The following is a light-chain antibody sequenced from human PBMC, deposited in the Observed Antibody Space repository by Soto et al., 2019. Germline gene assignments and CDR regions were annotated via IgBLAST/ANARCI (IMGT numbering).Light chain of an antibody. CDR3: QQRFSWPPT. Sequence: EIGLTQSPATLSLSPGDRATLSCRASQSVSRYLAWYQQKPGQAPRLLIHDTSTRATGVPDTFSGSGSGTEFTLTISSLEPEDGAMYYCQQRFSWPPTFGGGTHVEIK. V-gene: IGKV3-11*01. J-gene: IGKJ4*01. CDR1: QSVSRY. CDR2: DTS.